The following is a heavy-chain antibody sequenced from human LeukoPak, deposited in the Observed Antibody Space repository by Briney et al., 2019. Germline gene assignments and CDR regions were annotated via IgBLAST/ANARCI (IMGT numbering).Heavy chain of an antibody. CDR2: INPNSGGT. CDR3: ARGGTTVTLFDY. CDR1: GYTFTGYY. Sequence: ASVKVSCKASGYTFTGYYMHWVRQAPGQGLEWMGWINPNSGGTNYVQKFQGRVTMTRDTSISTAYMELSRLRSDDTAVYYCARGGTTVTLFDYWGQGTLVTISS. J-gene: IGHJ4*02. D-gene: IGHD1-1*01. V-gene: IGHV1-2*02.